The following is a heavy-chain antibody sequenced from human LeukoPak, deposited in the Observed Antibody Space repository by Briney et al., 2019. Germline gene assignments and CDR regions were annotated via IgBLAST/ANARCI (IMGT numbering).Heavy chain of an antibody. CDR1: GFTFSSYG. Sequence: PGGSLRLSCAASGFTFSSYGMHWFRQAPGKGLEWVAFIRYDGSNKYYADSVKGRFTISRDNSKNTLYLQMNSLRAEDTAVYYCANGHDFWSGLLDYWGQGTLVTVSS. CDR3: ANGHDFWSGLLDY. CDR2: IRYDGSNK. J-gene: IGHJ4*02. V-gene: IGHV3-30*02. D-gene: IGHD3-3*01.